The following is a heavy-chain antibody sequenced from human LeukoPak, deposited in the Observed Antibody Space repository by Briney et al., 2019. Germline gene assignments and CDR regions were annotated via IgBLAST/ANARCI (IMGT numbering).Heavy chain of an antibody. CDR1: GGSFSGYY. Sequence: PSETLSLTCAVYGGSFSGYYWSWIRQPPGKGLEWIGSIYYSGSTYYNPSLKSRVTISVDTSKNQFSLKLSSVTAADTAVYYCARHRGNYCTNGVCYTDDAFDIWGQGTMVTVSS. CDR2: IYYSGST. V-gene: IGHV4-34*01. D-gene: IGHD2-8*01. CDR3: ARHRGNYCTNGVCYTDDAFDI. J-gene: IGHJ3*02.